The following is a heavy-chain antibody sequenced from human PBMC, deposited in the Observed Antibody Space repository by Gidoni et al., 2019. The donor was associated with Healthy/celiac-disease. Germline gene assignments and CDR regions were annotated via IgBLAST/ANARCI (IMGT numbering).Heavy chain of an antibody. CDR3: ARAKINYDFWSGPYYFDY. D-gene: IGHD3-3*01. Sequence: QVQLVQSGAEVKKPGASVKVSCKASGYTFTGYYMHWVRQAPGQGLEWMGWINPNSGGTNYAQKLQGRVTMTRDTSISTAYMELSRLRSDDTAVYYCARAKINYDFWSGPYYFDYWGQGTLVTVSS. J-gene: IGHJ4*02. V-gene: IGHV1-2*02. CDR1: GYTFTGYY. CDR2: INPNSGGT.